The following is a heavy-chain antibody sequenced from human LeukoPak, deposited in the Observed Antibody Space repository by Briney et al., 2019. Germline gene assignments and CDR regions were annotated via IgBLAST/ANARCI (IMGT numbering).Heavy chain of an antibody. V-gene: IGHV4-4*07. CDR2: IQTSGTT. CDR1: GGSMGSYY. CDR3: ARDGDSGWYNY. J-gene: IGHJ4*02. D-gene: IGHD6-19*01. Sequence: SETLSLTCSVSGGSMGSYYWNWIRQPAGKGLEWIGRIQTSGTTNYNPSLKSRMTMSVDTSKNQFSLELMSVTAADTAVYYCARDGDSGWYNYWGQGTLVTVSS.